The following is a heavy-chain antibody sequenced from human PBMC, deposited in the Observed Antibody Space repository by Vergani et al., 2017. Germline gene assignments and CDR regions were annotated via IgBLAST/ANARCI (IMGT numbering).Heavy chain of an antibody. CDR3: AKGLAPKKYSSSSFSY. Sequence: EVELVESGGGLVQPGGSLRLSCAASGFTFNEYWMHWARQVPGKGLVWVSGMNGDGDTISYADSVKGRFTISRDNAKNTLFLQMNSLRAEDTALYYCAKGLAPKKYSSSSFSYWGQGTLVTVSS. J-gene: IGHJ4*02. CDR1: GFTFNEYW. V-gene: IGHV3-74*01. CDR2: MNGDGDTI. D-gene: IGHD6-6*01.